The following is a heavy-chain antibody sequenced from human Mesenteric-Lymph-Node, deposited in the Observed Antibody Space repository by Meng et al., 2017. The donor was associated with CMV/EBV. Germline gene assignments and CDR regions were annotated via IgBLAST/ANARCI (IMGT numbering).Heavy chain of an antibody. CDR1: DYPISNGFY. CDR3: ARDHTSGNSHDAFDI. J-gene: IGHJ3*02. D-gene: IGHD2/OR15-2a*01. Sequence: SETLSLTCTVSDYPISNGFYWGWIRQPPGKGLEWIGNIYRSGNTYYNPSLKSRVTISVDTSKNQFSLKLSSVTAADTALYSCARDHTSGNSHDAFDIWGRGTMVTVSS. V-gene: IGHV4-38-2*02. CDR2: IYRSGNT.